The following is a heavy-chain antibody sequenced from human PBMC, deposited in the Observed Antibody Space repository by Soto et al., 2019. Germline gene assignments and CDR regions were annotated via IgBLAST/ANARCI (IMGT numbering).Heavy chain of an antibody. J-gene: IGHJ6*03. D-gene: IGHD3-3*01. CDR3: ARREGTTSLRFLEWMGGASSDYYYYYMDV. V-gene: IGHV1-8*01. CDR1: GYTFTSYD. Sequence: GASVKVSCKASGYTFTSYDINWVRQATGQGLEWMGWMNPNSGNTGYAQKFQGRVTMTRNTSISTAYMELSSLRSEDMAVYYCARREGTTSLRFLEWMGGASSDYYYYYMDVWGKGTTVTVSS. CDR2: MNPNSGNT.